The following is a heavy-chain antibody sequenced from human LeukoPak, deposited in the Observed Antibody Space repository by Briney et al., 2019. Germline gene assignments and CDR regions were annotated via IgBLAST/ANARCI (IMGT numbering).Heavy chain of an antibody. CDR1: GGSISSSSYY. D-gene: IGHD6-13*01. CDR2: IYYSGST. J-gene: IGHJ4*02. Sequence: SETLSLTCTVSGGSISSSSYYWGWIRQPPGKGLEWIGSIYYSGSTYYNPSLKSRVTISVDTSKNQFSLKLSSVTAADTAVYYRARLDDSSSSLEYWGQGTLVTVSS. V-gene: IGHV4-39*01. CDR3: ARLDDSSSSLEY.